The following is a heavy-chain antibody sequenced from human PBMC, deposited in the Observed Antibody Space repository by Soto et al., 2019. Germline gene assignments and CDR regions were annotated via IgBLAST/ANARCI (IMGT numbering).Heavy chain of an antibody. CDR2: INHSGST. Sequence: SETLSLTCVVYGGSFSGYYWSWIRQPPGKGLEWIGEINHSGSTNYNPSLKSRVTISVDTSKNQFSLKLSSVTAADTAVYYCERSKYYYDSSGYYFLYYFDYWGKGPLATVSS. CDR1: GGSFSGYY. D-gene: IGHD3-22*01. J-gene: IGHJ4*02. V-gene: IGHV4-34*01. CDR3: ERSKYYYDSSGYYFLYYFDY.